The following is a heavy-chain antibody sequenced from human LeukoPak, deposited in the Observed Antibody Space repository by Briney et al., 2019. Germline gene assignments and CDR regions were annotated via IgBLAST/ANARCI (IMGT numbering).Heavy chain of an antibody. J-gene: IGHJ4*02. V-gene: IGHV4-38-2*02. D-gene: IGHD2-2*01. CDR2: ISHSGLT. CDR1: GYSLSRDYF. CDR3: VRDVGQLRSDY. Sequence: SETLSLPCVVSGYSLSRDYFWGWIRQPPGEGLEWIGPISHSGLTFYKPSVKTRVTISLDTSKNQFSLKLRSVPAAATAVYYCVRDVGQLRSDYWGEGTLVTVSS.